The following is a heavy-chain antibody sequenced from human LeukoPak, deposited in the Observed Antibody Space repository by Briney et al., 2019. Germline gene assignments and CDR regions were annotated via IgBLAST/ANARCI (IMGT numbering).Heavy chain of an antibody. CDR1: GFTFSDYY. CDR3: ARDDLRSSSAGDY. J-gene: IGHJ4*02. D-gene: IGHD6-6*01. CDR2: ISSSGRPI. V-gene: IGHV3-11*04. Sequence: GGSLRLSCAASGFTFSDYYMNWVRQAPGKGLEWVSYISSSGRPIYYADSVKGRFTISRDNAKNSLYLQMNSLRAEDTAVYYCARDDLRSSSAGDYWGQGTLVTVSS.